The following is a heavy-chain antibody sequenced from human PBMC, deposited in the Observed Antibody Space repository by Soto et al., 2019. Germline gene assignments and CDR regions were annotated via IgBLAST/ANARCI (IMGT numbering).Heavy chain of an antibody. J-gene: IGHJ6*02. V-gene: IGHV1-18*01. CDR2: ISGYNGDT. Sequence: QGKLVQSGAEVKKPGASVKVSCKASGYTLTGYGIMWVRKAPGQGLEWMGWISGYNGDTNYAQNLQGRVTMTIDTSTSTAYMELRSLTSDDTAVYYCAKNGQPPYYYYGMDVWGQGTTVTVSS. CDR3: AKNGQPPYYYYGMDV. CDR1: GYTLTGYG. D-gene: IGHD2-8*01.